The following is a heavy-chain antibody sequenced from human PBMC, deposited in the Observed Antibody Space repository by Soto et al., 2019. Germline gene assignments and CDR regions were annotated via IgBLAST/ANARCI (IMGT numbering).Heavy chain of an antibody. CDR3: ARRYGGNVDY. D-gene: IGHD1-26*01. CDR1: GGSISSYY. Sequence: SETLSLTCTVSGGSISSYYWSWIRQPPGKGLEWIGYIYYSGSTNYNPSLESRVTISVDTSKNQFSLKLSSVTAADTAVYYCARRYGGNVDYWGQGTLVTVSS. CDR2: IYYSGST. J-gene: IGHJ4*02. V-gene: IGHV4-59*01.